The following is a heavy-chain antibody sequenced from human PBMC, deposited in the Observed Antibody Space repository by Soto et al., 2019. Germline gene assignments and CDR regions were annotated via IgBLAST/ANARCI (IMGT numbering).Heavy chain of an antibody. CDR1: GYTFTELS. V-gene: IGHV1-24*01. J-gene: IGHJ4*02. Sequence: GASVKVSCKVSGYTFTELSMHWVRQAPGKGLEWMGGFDPEDGETIYAQKFQGRVTMTEDTSTDTAYMELSSLRSEDTAVYYCATDRYTPGDHGYWGQGTLVTVSS. CDR3: ATDRYTPGDHGY. CDR2: FDPEDGET. D-gene: IGHD3-16*02.